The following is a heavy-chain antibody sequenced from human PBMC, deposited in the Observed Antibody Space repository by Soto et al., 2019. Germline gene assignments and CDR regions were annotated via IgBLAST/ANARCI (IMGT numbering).Heavy chain of an antibody. V-gene: IGHV3-23*01. CDR3: ARANSDYYDSSGYQGDPFDI. J-gene: IGHJ3*02. CDR1: GFTFSSYA. Sequence: EVQLLESGGGLVQPGGSLRLSCAASGFTFSSYAMSWVRQAPGKGLEWVSAISGSGGSTYYADSVKGRFTISRDNSKNTLYLQMNSLRADDTAVYYCARANSDYYDSSGYQGDPFDIWGQGTMVTVSS. CDR2: ISGSGGST. D-gene: IGHD3-22*01.